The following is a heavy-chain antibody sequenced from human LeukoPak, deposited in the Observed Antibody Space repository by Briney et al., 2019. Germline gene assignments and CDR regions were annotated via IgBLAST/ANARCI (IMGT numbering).Heavy chain of an antibody. CDR2: IYYSGNT. Sequence: SETLSLTCTVSGASISSYYWSWIRQPPGKGLEWIGYIYYSGNTNYNPSLKSRVTISVGTSRTQFSLRLSSVTAADTAVYYCARGTNYYNYGMDVWGQGTTVTVS. V-gene: IGHV4-59*01. CDR3: ARGTNYYNYGMDV. CDR1: GASISSYY. D-gene: IGHD3-3*01. J-gene: IGHJ6*02.